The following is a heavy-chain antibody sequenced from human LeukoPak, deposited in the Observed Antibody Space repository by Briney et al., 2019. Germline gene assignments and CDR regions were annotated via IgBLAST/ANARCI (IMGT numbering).Heavy chain of an antibody. V-gene: IGHV3-30*04. CDR2: ISSDATNK. D-gene: IGHD3-10*01. CDR1: GFTFNYNA. J-gene: IGHJ3*01. CDR3: ARDRARDYNSDGFDL. Sequence: GRSLSLSCAASGFTFNYNAMHWVHQVPGKGLDWVAFISSDATNKHYADSVKGRFTISRDESKNTLDLQMNSLRAEDTAVYYCARDRARDYNSDGFDLWGQGTLVTVSS.